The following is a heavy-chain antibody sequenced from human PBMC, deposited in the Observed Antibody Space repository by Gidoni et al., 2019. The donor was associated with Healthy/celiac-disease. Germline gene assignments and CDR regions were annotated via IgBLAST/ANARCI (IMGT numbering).Heavy chain of an antibody. D-gene: IGHD2-15*01. CDR3: ARGRPPVVIFDP. J-gene: IGHJ5*02. CDR1: GDTFTSYD. Sequence: QVQLVQSGAEVKKPGASLKVSGKAAGDTFTSYDINWVRQATVQGLEWMGWMNPNSGNTVYAHKFQVRVTMTRNTSISTAYMELSSLISEDTAVYYCARGRPPVVIFDPWGQGTLVTVSS. V-gene: IGHV1-8*01. CDR2: MNPNSGNT.